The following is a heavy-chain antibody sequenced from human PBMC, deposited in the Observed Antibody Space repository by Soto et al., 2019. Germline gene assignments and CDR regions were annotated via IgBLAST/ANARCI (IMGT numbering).Heavy chain of an antibody. CDR1: GGSISSYY. Sequence: PSETLSLTCTVSGGSISSYYWSWIRQPPGKGLEWIGYMYHSGSTYYNPSPKSRVTISLDTSKNQFSLKLSSVTAADTAVYYCARHYYGDYDHYYFDYWGQGTLVTSPQ. V-gene: IGHV4-59*08. J-gene: IGHJ4*02. CDR2: MYHSGST. CDR3: ARHYYGDYDHYYFDY. D-gene: IGHD4-17*01.